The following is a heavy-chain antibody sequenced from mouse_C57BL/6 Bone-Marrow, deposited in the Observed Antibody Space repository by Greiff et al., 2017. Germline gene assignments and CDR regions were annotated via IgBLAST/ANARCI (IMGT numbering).Heavy chain of an antibody. V-gene: IGHV7-1*01. CDR3: ARDEIYYAMDY. J-gene: IGHJ4*01. CDR1: GFTFSDFY. CDR2: SRNKANDYTT. Sequence: EVQLVESGGGLVQSGRSLRLSCATSGFTFSDFYMEWVSQAPGKGLEWIAASRNKANDYTTEYSASVKGRFIVSRDTSQSILYLQMNALRAEDTAIYYCARDEIYYAMDYWGQGTSVTVSS.